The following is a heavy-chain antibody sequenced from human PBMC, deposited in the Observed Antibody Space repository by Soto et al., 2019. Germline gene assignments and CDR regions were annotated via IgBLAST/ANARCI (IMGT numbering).Heavy chain of an antibody. V-gene: IGHV1-3*01. Sequence: QVQLVQSGAEVKKPGASVKVSCKASGYTFTSYAMHWVRQAPGQRLEWMGGINAGNGNTKYSQKFQGRVTITREPSASTASMELRSRRSEDTAVYYWASTYSNYALIDYYYYGMDVWGKGTTVTVSS. CDR3: ASTYSNYALIDYYYYGMDV. CDR1: GYTFTSYA. CDR2: INAGNGNT. D-gene: IGHD4-4*01. J-gene: IGHJ6*04.